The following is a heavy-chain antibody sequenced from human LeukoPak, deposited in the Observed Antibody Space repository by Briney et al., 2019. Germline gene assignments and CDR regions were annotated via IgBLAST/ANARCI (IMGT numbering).Heavy chain of an antibody. J-gene: IGHJ5*02. CDR3: AKDQVLWFGELYNWFDP. D-gene: IGHD3-10*01. V-gene: IGHV3-23*01. CDR2: ISGSGGST. Sequence: GGSLRLSCAASGFTFSSYAMSWVRQAPGKGLEWVSAISGSGGSTYYADSVKGRFTISRDNSKNTLYLQMNSLRAEDTAVYYCAKDQVLWFGELYNWFDPWGQGTLVTVSS. CDR1: GFTFSSYA.